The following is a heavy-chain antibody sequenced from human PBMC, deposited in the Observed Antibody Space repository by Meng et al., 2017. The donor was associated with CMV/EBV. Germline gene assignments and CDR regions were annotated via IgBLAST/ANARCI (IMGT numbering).Heavy chain of an antibody. V-gene: IGHV3-21*01. CDR3: ARDYVRTAMVTRYYFDY. J-gene: IGHJ4*02. D-gene: IGHD4-23*01. Sequence: GFPFSSYGMIWVRQAPGKGLEWLSSITSTSAFIYYADSVKGRFTISRDNAKNSLYLQMNSLRAEDTAVYYCARDYVRTAMVTRYYFDYWGQGTLVTVSS. CDR2: ITSTSAFI. CDR1: GFPFSSYG.